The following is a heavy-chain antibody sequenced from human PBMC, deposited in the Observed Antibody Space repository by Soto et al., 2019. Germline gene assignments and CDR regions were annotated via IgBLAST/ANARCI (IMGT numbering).Heavy chain of an antibody. V-gene: IGHV1-46*01. Sequence: ASVKVSCKASGYTFTSYYMHWVRQAPGQGLEWMGIINPSGGSTSYAQKFQGRVTMTRDTSTSTVYMELSSLRSDDTAVYYCARKGYSGYDSLWGQGTLVTVSS. D-gene: IGHD5-12*01. CDR1: GYTFTSYY. CDR3: ARKGYSGYDSL. CDR2: INPSGGST. J-gene: IGHJ4*02.